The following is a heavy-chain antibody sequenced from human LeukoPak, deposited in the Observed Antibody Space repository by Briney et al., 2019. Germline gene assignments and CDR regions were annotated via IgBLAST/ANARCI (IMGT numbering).Heavy chain of an antibody. CDR3: AREYSSSPSFDS. J-gene: IGHJ4*02. V-gene: IGHV1-2*02. Sequence: ASVKVSCKASGGTFSSYAISWVRQAPGQGLEWMGWINPNSGGPNYAQKFRGRVTMTRDTSISTAYMELSRLRSDDTAVYYCAREYSSSPSFDSWGQGTLVTVSS. CDR2: INPNSGGP. CDR1: GGTFSSYA. D-gene: IGHD6-6*01.